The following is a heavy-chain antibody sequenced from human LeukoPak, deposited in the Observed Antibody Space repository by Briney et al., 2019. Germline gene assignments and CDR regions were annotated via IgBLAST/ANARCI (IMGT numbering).Heavy chain of an antibody. J-gene: IGHJ4*01. CDR3: AKDHHGDDVDY. CDR2: ISYDGSNK. CDR1: GFTFSSYG. D-gene: IGHD4-17*01. Sequence: GGSLRLSCTASGFTFSSYGMHWVRQAPGKGLEWVAVISYDGSNKYYADSVKGRFTISRDNSKNTLYLQMNSLRAEDTAVYYCAKDHHGDDVDYWGQGTLVTVSS. V-gene: IGHV3-30*18.